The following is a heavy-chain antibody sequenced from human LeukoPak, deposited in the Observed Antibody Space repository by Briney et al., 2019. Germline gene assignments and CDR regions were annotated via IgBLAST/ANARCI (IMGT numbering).Heavy chain of an antibody. CDR3: VRGDYGDYTLFDY. CDR2: IYSGGST. CDR1: GFTVSSNY. J-gene: IGHJ4*02. V-gene: IGHV3-53*01. D-gene: IGHD4-17*01. Sequence: PGGSLRLSCAASGFTVSSNYMSWVRQAPGKGLVWVSVIYSGGSTYYADTVKRRFTISRDNSKNTLYLQMNSLRAEDTAVYYCVRGDYGDYTLFDYWGQGTLVTVSS.